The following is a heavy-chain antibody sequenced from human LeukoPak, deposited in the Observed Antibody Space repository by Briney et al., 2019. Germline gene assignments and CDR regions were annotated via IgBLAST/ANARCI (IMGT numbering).Heavy chain of an antibody. Sequence: HSGGSLRLSCAASGFTFSSYWMSWVRQAPGKGLEWVANIKQDGSEKQYVDSVKGRFAISRDNAENSLYLQMNSLRAEDTAVYSCANWLMATRSFDYWGQGTLVTVSS. V-gene: IGHV3-7*05. CDR2: IKQDGSEK. J-gene: IGHJ4*02. CDR1: GFTFSSYW. CDR3: ANWLMATRSFDY. D-gene: IGHD5-24*01.